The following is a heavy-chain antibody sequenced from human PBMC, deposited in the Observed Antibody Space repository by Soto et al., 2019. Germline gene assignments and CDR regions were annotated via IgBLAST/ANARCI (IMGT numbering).Heavy chain of an antibody. CDR2: IYYSGST. D-gene: IGHD3-10*01. V-gene: IGHV4-59*01. Sequence: SETLSLTCTVSGGSISSYYWSWIRQPPGKGLEWIGYIYYSGSTNYNPSLKSRVTISVDTSKNQFSLKLSSVTAADTAVYYCARDKGGSGSYYNVPYYYYGMDVWGQGTTVTVSS. J-gene: IGHJ6*02. CDR1: GGSISSYY. CDR3: ARDKGGSGSYYNVPYYYYGMDV.